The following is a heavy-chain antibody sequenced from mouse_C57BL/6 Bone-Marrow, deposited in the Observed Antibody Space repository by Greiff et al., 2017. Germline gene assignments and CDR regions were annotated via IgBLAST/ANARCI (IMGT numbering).Heavy chain of an antibody. V-gene: IGHV1-15*01. CDR1: GYTFTDYE. D-gene: IGHD2-1*01. CDR3: TRELLWSPFDY. J-gene: IGHJ2*01. CDR2: IDPDTGGT. Sequence: QVQLQQSGAELVRPGASVTLSCKASGYTFTDYELHWVKQTPVHGLEWIGAIDPDTGGTAYNQKFKGKAILTADKSSSTASMELRSLTSEDSAVYYCTRELLWSPFDYAGQGTTLTVSS.